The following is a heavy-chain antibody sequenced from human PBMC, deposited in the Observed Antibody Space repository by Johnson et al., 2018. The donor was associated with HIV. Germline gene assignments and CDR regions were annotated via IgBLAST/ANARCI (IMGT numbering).Heavy chain of an antibody. D-gene: IGHD6-13*01. CDR3: AKSIAAAGTNAFDM. V-gene: IGHV3-66*01. CDR2: LYSGGNT. CDR1: GFSVSDSY. Sequence: VQLVESGGGVVQPGGSLRLSCGASGFSVSDSYMNWVRQAPGQGLEWVSVLYSGGNTYYADSVRGRFTISRDTSKNTLYLQMSSLRAEDTAVYYCAKSIAAAGTNAFDMWGQGTMVTVSS. J-gene: IGHJ3*02.